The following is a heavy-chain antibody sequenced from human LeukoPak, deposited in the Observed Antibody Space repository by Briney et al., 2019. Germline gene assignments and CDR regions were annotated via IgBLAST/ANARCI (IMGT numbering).Heavy chain of an antibody. CDR3: ARVTAVAAPWVY. J-gene: IGHJ4*02. V-gene: IGHV3-48*04. Sequence: GGSLRLSCATSGITFSSYGINWARQAPGKGLEWLAYISSSGSVIQYADSVEGRFTISRDNAKDSVFLQMNGLRAEDTAVYYCARVTAVAAPWVYWGQGTQVTVSS. CDR1: GITFSSYG. D-gene: IGHD6-19*01. CDR2: ISSSGSVI.